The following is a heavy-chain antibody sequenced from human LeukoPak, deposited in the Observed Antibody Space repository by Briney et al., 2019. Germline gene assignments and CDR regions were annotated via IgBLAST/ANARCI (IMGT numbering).Heavy chain of an antibody. J-gene: IGHJ4*02. CDR3: ARPRGCGSSKCNNFDY. CDR1: GFNFGVFW. V-gene: IGHV3-7*01. CDR2: MNEGGSHI. Sequence: GGSLRLSCAASGFNFGVFWMSWVRQAPGRGLQWVASMNEGGSHIYYEDSVKGRFTISRDNARKSLFLQMNSLRAEDTGVYYCARPRGCGSSKCNNFDYWGQGTLVTVSS. D-gene: IGHD2-15*01.